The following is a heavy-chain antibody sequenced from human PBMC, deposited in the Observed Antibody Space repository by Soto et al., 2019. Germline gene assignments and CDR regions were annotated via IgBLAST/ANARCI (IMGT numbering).Heavy chain of an antibody. J-gene: IGHJ4*02. V-gene: IGHV3-30*03. Sequence: PGGSLRLSCAASGFTFSSYGMHWVRQAPGKGLEWVAVISYDGTNKYYADSVKGRFTISRDNSKNTVYLQMNSLRAEDTAVYYCAILPGIAAGAHDYWGQGTLVTVSS. CDR2: ISYDGTNK. D-gene: IGHD6-13*01. CDR1: GFTFSSYG. CDR3: AILPGIAAGAHDY.